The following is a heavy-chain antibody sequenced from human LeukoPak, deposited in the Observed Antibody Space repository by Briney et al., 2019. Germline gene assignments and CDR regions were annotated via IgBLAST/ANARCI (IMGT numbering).Heavy chain of an antibody. D-gene: IGHD3-16*01. CDR1: GFTFSSYA. CDR3: AKDLRGGKPTAYFQN. V-gene: IGHV3-23*01. J-gene: IGHJ1*01. Sequence: KSGGSLRLSCAASGFTFSSYAMSWVRQAPGKGLEWVSAICGSGGSTYFPDSVEGRFTISRDNSKNTLYLQMNSVRAEDTAVYYCAKDLRGGKPTAYFQNWGQGTLVTVSS. CDR2: ICGSGGST.